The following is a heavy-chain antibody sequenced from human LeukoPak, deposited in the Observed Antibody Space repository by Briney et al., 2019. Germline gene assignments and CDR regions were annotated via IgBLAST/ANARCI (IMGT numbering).Heavy chain of an antibody. CDR2: ISYDASNK. D-gene: IGHD5-12*01. Sequence: PGRSLRLSCAASGFTFSAFAMHWARQAPGKGLEWVAAISYDASNKYYAVSVRGRFTISRDNSRNTLFLHMNSLRADDTAVYYCARGTTDIVAEISDAFDIWGQGTVVTVSS. CDR3: ARGTTDIVAEISDAFDI. J-gene: IGHJ3*02. CDR1: GFTFSAFA. V-gene: IGHV3-30-3*01.